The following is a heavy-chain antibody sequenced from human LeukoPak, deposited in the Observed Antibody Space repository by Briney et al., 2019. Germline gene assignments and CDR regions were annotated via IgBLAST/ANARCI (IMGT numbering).Heavy chain of an antibody. J-gene: IGHJ3*02. Sequence: GGSLRLSCAASGFTFSSYWMSWVRQAPGKGLEWVANIKQDGSEKYYVDSVKGRFTISRDNSKNTLYLQMNSLRAEDTAVYYCANLQQALFIVAKAFDIWGQGTMVTVFS. V-gene: IGHV3-7*03. CDR3: ANLQQALFIVAKAFDI. CDR1: GFTFSSYW. D-gene: IGHD3-16*02. CDR2: IKQDGSEK.